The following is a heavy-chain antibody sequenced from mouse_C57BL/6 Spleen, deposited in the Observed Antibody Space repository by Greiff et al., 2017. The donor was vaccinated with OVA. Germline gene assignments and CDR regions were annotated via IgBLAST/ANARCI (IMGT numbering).Heavy chain of an antibody. CDR1: GFTFSSYT. Sequence: EVKLVESGGGLVKPGGSLKLSCAASGFTFSSYTMSWVRQTPEKRLEWVATISGGGGNTYYPDSVKGRFTISRDNAKNTLYLQRSSLRSEDTALYYCARHGDYGYYFDYWGQGTTLTVSS. J-gene: IGHJ2*01. CDR3: ARHGDYGYYFDY. V-gene: IGHV5-9*01. CDR2: ISGGGGNT. D-gene: IGHD2-4*01.